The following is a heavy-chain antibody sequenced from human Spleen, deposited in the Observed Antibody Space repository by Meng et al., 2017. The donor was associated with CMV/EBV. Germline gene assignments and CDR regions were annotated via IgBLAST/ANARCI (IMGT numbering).Heavy chain of an antibody. D-gene: IGHD1-26*01. CDR1: GFTFSSYA. Sequence: AASGFTFSSYAMHWVRQAPGKGLEYVSAISSNGGSTYYADSVKGRFTISRDNSKNTLYLQMGSLRAEDMAVYYCARGGSYTQKHIDYWGQGTLVTVSS. CDR3: ARGGSYTQKHIDY. J-gene: IGHJ4*02. CDR2: ISSNGGST. V-gene: IGHV3-64*02.